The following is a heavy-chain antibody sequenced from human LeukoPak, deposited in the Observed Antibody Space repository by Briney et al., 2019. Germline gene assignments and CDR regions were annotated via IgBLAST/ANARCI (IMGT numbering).Heavy chain of an antibody. V-gene: IGHV3-48*01. D-gene: IGHD3-9*01. CDR3: ARVGPNHDFLTGSLDY. CDR1: GFAFSTYS. Sequence: GGSLRLSCAAPGFAFSTYSMNWVRQAPGKGLQWVSYISSRSTTIQYADSVKGRFTISRDNAKNSLYLLMNSLRTEDTAVYYCARVGPNHDFLTGSLDYWGQGSLVTVSS. J-gene: IGHJ4*02. CDR2: ISSRSTTI.